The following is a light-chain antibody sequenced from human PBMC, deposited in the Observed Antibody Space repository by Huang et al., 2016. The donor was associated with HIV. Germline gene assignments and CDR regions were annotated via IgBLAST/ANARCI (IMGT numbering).Light chain of an antibody. J-gene: IGKJ4*01. CDR2: ASS. CDR3: QQSYSAPPLT. V-gene: IGKV1-39*01. CDR1: PTFSSY. Sequence: DIQMTQSPSSLSASLGDRVTFTCRASPTFSSYLNWYQQKPGKAPQLLIYASSSLLSGVPSRFSGSGSGTDFTLTISSLQPEDFATYYCQQSYSAPPLTFGGGTKVEI.